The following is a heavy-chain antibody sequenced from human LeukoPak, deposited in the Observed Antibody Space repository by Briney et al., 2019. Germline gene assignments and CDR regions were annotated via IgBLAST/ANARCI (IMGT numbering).Heavy chain of an antibody. D-gene: IGHD4-17*01. Sequence: GGSLRLSCAASGFTFSSHWMHWVRQAPGKGLVWVSLITTDGSTTIYADSVKGRFTVSRDNAKNSLHLQMNGLRVEDTAVYYCARDRDYGFDYWGQGTLVTVSS. CDR2: ITTDGSTT. J-gene: IGHJ4*02. CDR3: ARDRDYGFDY. CDR1: GFTFSSHW. V-gene: IGHV3-74*01.